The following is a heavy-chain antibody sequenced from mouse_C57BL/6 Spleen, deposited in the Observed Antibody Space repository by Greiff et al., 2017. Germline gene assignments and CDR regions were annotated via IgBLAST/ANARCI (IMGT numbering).Heavy chain of an antibody. D-gene: IGHD1-3*01. CDR1: GYAFTNYL. CDR3: ARALNSYYFDY. Sequence: QVQLKQSGAELVRPGTSVKVSCKASGYAFTNYLIEWVKQRPGQGLEWIGVINPGSGGTNYNEKFKGKATLTADKSSSTAYMQLSSLTSEDSAVYFCARALNSYYFDYWGQGTTLTVSS. CDR2: INPGSGGT. V-gene: IGHV1-54*01. J-gene: IGHJ2*01.